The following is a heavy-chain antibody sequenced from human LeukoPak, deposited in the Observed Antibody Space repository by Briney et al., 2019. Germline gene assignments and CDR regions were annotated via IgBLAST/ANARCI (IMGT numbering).Heavy chain of an antibody. Sequence: ASVKVSCKASGGTFSSYAISWVRQAPGQGLEWMGWISAYNGNTNYAQKLQGRVTMTTDTSTSTAYMELRSLRSDDTAVYYCAREDSGYAYRDYWGQGTLVTVSS. V-gene: IGHV1-18*01. J-gene: IGHJ4*02. D-gene: IGHD5-12*01. CDR3: AREDSGYAYRDY. CDR2: ISAYNGNT. CDR1: GGTFSSYA.